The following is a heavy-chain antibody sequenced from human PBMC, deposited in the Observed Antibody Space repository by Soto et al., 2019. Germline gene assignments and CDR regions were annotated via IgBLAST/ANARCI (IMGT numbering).Heavy chain of an antibody. CDR2: VIPILGIA. CDR3: ASIAVAGQI. J-gene: IGHJ4*02. V-gene: IGHV1-69*02. D-gene: IGHD6-19*01. CDR1: GGTFSSYT. Sequence: QVQLVQSGAEVKRPGSSVKVSCKASGGTFSSYTISWVRQAPGQGLEWMGRVIPILGIANYAQKFQGRVTITADKSTSTAYMELSSLRSEDTGGYYCASIAVAGQIWGQGTLVTVSS.